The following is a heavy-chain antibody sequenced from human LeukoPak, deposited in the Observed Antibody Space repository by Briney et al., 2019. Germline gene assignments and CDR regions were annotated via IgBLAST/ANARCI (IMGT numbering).Heavy chain of an antibody. CDR3: ARGPSAYPKCFDY. Sequence: HPGGSLGLSCAASGFNFSSFVMHWVRQAPGKGLEWVAVIWYDGSNKYYADSVKGRFTISRDNSKNTLYLQMNSLRAEDTAVYYCARGPSAYPKCFDYWGQGTLVTVSS. J-gene: IGHJ4*02. V-gene: IGHV3-33*01. CDR2: IWYDGSNK. CDR1: GFNFSSFV. D-gene: IGHD5-12*01.